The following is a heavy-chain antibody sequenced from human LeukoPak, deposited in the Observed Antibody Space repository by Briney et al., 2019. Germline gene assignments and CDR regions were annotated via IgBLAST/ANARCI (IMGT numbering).Heavy chain of an antibody. D-gene: IGHD6-19*01. CDR2: IYFSGST. CDR1: GGSISSYY. Sequence: SETLSLTCTVSGGSISSYYWSWIRQPPGKGLEWIGYIYFSGSTNYNPSLKSRVTISVDTSKNQFSLNLTSVTAADTAVYYCARGRLARSPYFDYWGQGTLVTVSS. CDR3: ARGRLARSPYFDY. J-gene: IGHJ4*02. V-gene: IGHV4-59*01.